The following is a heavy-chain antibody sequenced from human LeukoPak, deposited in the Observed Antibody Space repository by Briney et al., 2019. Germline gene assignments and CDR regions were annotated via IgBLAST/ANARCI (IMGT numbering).Heavy chain of an antibody. J-gene: IGHJ5*02. V-gene: IGHV4-34*01. CDR3: ARRRIPGRFDP. D-gene: IGHD1-14*01. CDR2: INHSGST. Sequence: PSETLSLTCAVYGGSFSGYYWSWIRQPPGKGLEWIGEINHSGSTNYSPSLKSRVTISVDTSKNQFSLKLSSVTAADTAVYCCARRRIPGRFDPWGQGTLVTVSS. CDR1: GGSFSGYY.